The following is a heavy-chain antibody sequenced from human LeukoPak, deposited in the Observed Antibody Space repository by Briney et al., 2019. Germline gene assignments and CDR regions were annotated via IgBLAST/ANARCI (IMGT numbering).Heavy chain of an antibody. V-gene: IGHV1-46*01. J-gene: IGHJ4*02. Sequence: PGASVKVSCKASGYTFTSNYIHWVRQAPGRGLEWMGMIYPRDGSTSYAQKFQGRVTVTRDTSTSTVHMELSGLRSEDTAVYYCARDQEGFDYWGQGTLVTVSS. CDR3: ARDQEGFDY. CDR1: GYTFTSNY. CDR2: IYPRDGST.